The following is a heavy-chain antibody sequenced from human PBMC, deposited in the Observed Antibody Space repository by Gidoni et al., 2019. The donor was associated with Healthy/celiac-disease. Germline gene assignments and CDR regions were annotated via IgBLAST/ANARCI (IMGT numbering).Heavy chain of an antibody. CDR1: GGSISSYY. D-gene: IGHD6-19*01. CDR2: IYYSGST. Sequence: QVQLQASGPGLVKPSETLSLTCTASGGSISSYYWSWIRQPPGKGLEWIGYIYYSGSTNYNPTLKSRVTISVDTSKNQFSLKLSSVTAADTAVYYCAIYSSGFDYWGQGTLVTVSS. V-gene: IGHV4-59*01. CDR3: AIYSSGFDY. J-gene: IGHJ4*02.